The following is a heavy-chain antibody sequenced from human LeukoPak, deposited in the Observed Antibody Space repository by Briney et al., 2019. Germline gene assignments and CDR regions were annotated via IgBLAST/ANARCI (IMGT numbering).Heavy chain of an antibody. J-gene: IGHJ4*02. Sequence: SETLSLTCAVYGGSFSGYYWSWIRQPPGKGLEWIGEINHSGSTNYNPSLKSRVTISVDTSKNQFSLKLSSVTAADTAVYYCASGSYSAGYWGQGTLVTVSS. D-gene: IGHD1-26*01. CDR3: ASGSYSAGY. CDR1: GGSFSGYY. CDR2: INHSGST. V-gene: IGHV4-34*01.